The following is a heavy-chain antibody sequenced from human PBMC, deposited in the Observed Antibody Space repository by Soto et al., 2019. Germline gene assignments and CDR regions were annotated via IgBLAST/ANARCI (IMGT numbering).Heavy chain of an antibody. Sequence: QVQMVQSGAELKRPGASVRVSCKASAYTFTSYYVHWVRQAPGQGPEWMGMINPSRGSTDYAQKFQGRGTMTRDTSTTTVYMELSSLRSEDTAIYFCTRSVITTAGTDAFDLWGQGTLVTVSS. CDR3: TRSVITTAGTDAFDL. D-gene: IGHD6-13*01. J-gene: IGHJ3*01. CDR2: INPSRGST. V-gene: IGHV1-46*03. CDR1: AYTFTSYY.